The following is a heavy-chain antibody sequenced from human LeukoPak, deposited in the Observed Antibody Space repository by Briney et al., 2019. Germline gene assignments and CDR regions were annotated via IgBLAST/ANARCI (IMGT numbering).Heavy chain of an antibody. Sequence: GGSLRLSCAASGFTVSRNYMSWVRQAPGKGLEWVGVVWYDGSNKYYGDSVKGGFTISRDNSKNMLYLEMNSLRAEDTAVYYCARDYGGNSYYFDYWGQGTLVTVSS. CDR1: GFTVSRNY. J-gene: IGHJ4*02. D-gene: IGHD4-23*01. V-gene: IGHV3-33*08. CDR2: VWYDGSNK. CDR3: ARDYGGNSYYFDY.